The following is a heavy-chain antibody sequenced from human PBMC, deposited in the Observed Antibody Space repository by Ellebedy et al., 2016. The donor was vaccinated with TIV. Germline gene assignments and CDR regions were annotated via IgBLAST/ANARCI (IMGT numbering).Heavy chain of an antibody. J-gene: IGHJ4*02. Sequence: ASVKVSCKASGDTFRNYAISWVRQAPGQGLEWVGWINPNSGGTNYVQKFQDRVTMTRDTSISTAYMELSSLTSDDTAVYYCARGDSYGRCFDYWGQGTLVTVSS. D-gene: IGHD5-18*01. V-gene: IGHV1-2*02. CDR2: INPNSGGT. CDR1: GDTFRNYA. CDR3: ARGDSYGRCFDY.